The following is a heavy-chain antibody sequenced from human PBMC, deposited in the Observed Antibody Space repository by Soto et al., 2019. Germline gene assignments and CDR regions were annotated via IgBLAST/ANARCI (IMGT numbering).Heavy chain of an antibody. V-gene: IGHV3-23*01. CDR3: AKPAAAGTAYSYFDY. CDR2: ISGSGAGT. Sequence: GGSLRLSCAASGFTFSSYAMTWARQAPGKGLEWVSGISGSGAGTYYADSVKGRFTISRDNSKNTLYLQMNSLRAEDTAVYYCAKPAAAGTAYSYFDYWGQGFLATVSS. J-gene: IGHJ4*02. CDR1: GFTFSSYA. D-gene: IGHD6-13*01.